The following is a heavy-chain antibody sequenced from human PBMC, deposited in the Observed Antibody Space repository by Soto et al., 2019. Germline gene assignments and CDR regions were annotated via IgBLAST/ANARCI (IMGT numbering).Heavy chain of an antibody. Sequence: SETLSLTCSVSGDSISSCDYYWTWMRQAPGKGLQWVGHVYFSGSTNYNPSLKSRVTISLDTSKNQFSLKLRSVTAGDTAVYYCARVPVDTYMIYWSDPWGQGTLVTVSS. D-gene: IGHD5-18*01. V-gene: IGHV4-61*08. CDR2: VYFSGST. J-gene: IGHJ5*02. CDR3: ARVPVDTYMIYWSDP. CDR1: GDSISSCDYY.